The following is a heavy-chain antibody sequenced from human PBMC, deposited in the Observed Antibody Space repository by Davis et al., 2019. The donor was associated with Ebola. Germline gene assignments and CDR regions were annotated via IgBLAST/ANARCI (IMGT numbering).Heavy chain of an antibody. D-gene: IGHD3-22*01. CDR2: ISYDGRKK. CDR3: VKGYYYDTNDFDMDV. V-gene: IGHV3-30*18. Sequence: GESLKISCAASGFTFSTYGMHWVRQAPGKGLEWVAVISYDGRKKYYVDSVEGRFTVSRDNVKDTVYLQTNSLRVEDTALYYCVKGYYYDTNDFDMDVWGQGTTVTVSS. J-gene: IGHJ6*02. CDR1: GFTFSTYG.